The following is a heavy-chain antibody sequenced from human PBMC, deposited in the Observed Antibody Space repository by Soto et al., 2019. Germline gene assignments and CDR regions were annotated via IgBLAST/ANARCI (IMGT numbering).Heavy chain of an antibody. CDR2: IYHSGST. CDR1: GGSSSSGGYS. CDR3: ARWWMYAPRFDP. Sequence: SETLSLTCAVSGGSSSSGGYSWSWIRQPPGKGLEWIGYIYHSGSTYYNPSLKSRVTISVDRSKNQFSLKLSSVTAADTAVYYCARWWMYAPRFDPCGQGTLVTVSS. J-gene: IGHJ5*02. V-gene: IGHV4-30-2*01. D-gene: IGHD2-8*01.